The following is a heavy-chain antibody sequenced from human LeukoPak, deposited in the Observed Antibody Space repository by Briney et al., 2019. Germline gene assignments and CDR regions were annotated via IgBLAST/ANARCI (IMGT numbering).Heavy chain of an antibody. Sequence: SETLSLTCAVSGYSISSGYYWGWIRQPPGKGLEWIGSIYHSGSTYYNPSLKSRVTISVDTSKNQFSLKLSSVTAADTAVYYCAREDDLWSGYPYYYYMDVWGKGTTVTVSS. CDR2: IYHSGST. J-gene: IGHJ6*03. V-gene: IGHV4-38-2*02. CDR1: GYSISSGYY. CDR3: AREDDLWSGYPYYYYMDV. D-gene: IGHD3-3*01.